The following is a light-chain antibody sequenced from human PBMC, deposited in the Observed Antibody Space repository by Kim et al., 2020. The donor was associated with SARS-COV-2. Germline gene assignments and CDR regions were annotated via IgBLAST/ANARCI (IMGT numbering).Light chain of an antibody. CDR1: SGDSNYA. CDR2: LNSDGSH. Sequence: ASVKLTCTLSSGDSNYAIAWHQQEPEKGPGYSMKLNSDGSHSKGDGIPDRFSGTSSGAERYLTITSLQSEDEADYYCQIWGTGIRVFGGGTKLTVL. J-gene: IGLJ2*01. CDR3: QIWGTGIRV. V-gene: IGLV4-69*01.